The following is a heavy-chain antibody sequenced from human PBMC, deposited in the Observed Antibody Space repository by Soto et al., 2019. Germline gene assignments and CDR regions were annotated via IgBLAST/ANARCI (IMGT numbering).Heavy chain of an antibody. CDR1: GGTFSSYA. CDR2: IIPIFGTA. D-gene: IGHD3-3*01. Sequence: QVQLVQSGADVKKPGSSVKVSCKASGGTFSSYAISWVRQAPGQGLEWMGGIIPIFGTANYAQKFQGRVTITADKSTSTAYMALSSIRPEGPAVYYCERVGILGVFRFLGGMDVWGQGTTLTVSS. J-gene: IGHJ6*02. CDR3: ERVGILGVFRFLGGMDV. V-gene: IGHV1-69*06.